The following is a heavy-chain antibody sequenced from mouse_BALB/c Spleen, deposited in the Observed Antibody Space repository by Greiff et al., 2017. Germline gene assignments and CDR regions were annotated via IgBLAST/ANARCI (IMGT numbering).Heavy chain of an antibody. Sequence: DVQLQESGPGLVKPSQSLSLTCTVTGYSITSDYAWTWIRPFPGNKLEWMGYISYSGSTSYNPSLKSRISITRDTSKNQFFLQLNSVTTEDTATYYCAGPMITPDGAFDGWGAGTTVTVSS. CDR2: ISYSGST. CDR1: GYSITSDYA. CDR3: AGPMITPDGAFDG. V-gene: IGHV3-2*02. J-gene: IGHJ1*01. D-gene: IGHD2-4*01.